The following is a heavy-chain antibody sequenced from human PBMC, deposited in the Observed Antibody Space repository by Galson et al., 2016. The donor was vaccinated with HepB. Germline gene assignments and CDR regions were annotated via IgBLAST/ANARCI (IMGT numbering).Heavy chain of an antibody. J-gene: IGHJ6*02. CDR1: GFTFSNHA. V-gene: IGHV3-23*01. Sequence: SLRLSCAASGFTFSNHAMSWVRQAPGKGLEWVSGISCSGGDTDYADSVKGRFTISRDNSKNTLYVQINSLRAEDTAVYYCAKRRNNWSSGYYYALDVWGQGTTVTVSS. D-gene: IGHD1-1*01. CDR2: ISCSGGDT. CDR3: AKRRNNWSSGYYYALDV.